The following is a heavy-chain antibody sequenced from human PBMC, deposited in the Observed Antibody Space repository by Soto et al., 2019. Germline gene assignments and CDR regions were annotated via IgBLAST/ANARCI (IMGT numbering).Heavy chain of an antibody. CDR3: AKDSRLTVVTPVGFDY. J-gene: IGHJ4*02. CDR2: ITASGGST. CDR1: GFTFSSYA. D-gene: IGHD2-21*02. Sequence: EVQLLESGGGLVQPGGSLRLSCAASGFTFSSYAMSWVRQAPGKGLEWVSTITASGGSTYYADSVKGRFTISRDNSRNTLYLQMNSRRAEDTAVYYCAKDSRLTVVTPVGFDYWGQGTLVTVSS. V-gene: IGHV3-23*01.